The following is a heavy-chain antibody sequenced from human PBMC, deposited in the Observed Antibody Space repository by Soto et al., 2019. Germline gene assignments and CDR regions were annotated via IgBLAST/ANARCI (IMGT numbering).Heavy chain of an antibody. J-gene: IGHJ4*02. V-gene: IGHV1-3*01. CDR2: VNAGNDNT. CDR1: GYAFSLSA. Sequence: ASVKVSCKTSGYAFSLSAMHWVRQAPGQRLEWMGWVNAGNDNTKYSQNFQGRVTITRDTSASTVYMELSSLRSEDTAVYYCAREGDGYKYDYWGQGTLVTVSS. CDR3: AREGDGYKYDY. D-gene: IGHD5-18*01.